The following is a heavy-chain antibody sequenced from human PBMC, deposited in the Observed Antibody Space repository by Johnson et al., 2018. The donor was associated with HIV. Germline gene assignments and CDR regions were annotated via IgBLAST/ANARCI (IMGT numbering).Heavy chain of an antibody. CDR1: GFTFNSYA. V-gene: IGHV3-30*04. CDR2: ISYDGSNK. CDR3: ARVTSPVTTARYGAFDI. Sequence: QMLLVESGGGLVQPGGSLRLSCAASGFTFNSYALHWVRQAPGKGLEWVAIISYDGSNKYYADSVKGRFTISRDNAKNSLYLQMNSLRAEDTAVYYCARVTSPVTTARYGAFDIWGQGTMVTVSS. J-gene: IGHJ3*02. D-gene: IGHD4-17*01.